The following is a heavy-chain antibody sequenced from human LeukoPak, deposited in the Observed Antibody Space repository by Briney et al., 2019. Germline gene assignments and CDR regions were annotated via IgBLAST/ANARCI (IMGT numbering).Heavy chain of an antibody. Sequence: KPGGSLSLSCVVSGIPFSDYYMNWIRHAPGKGLEWLSYIRSSSSYTDYADSVKGRFTISRDNAKSALYLQMNSLRLEDTAGYYCAAGTAADFWGQGTLATVSS. CDR3: AAGTAADF. D-gene: IGHD6-13*01. CDR1: GIPFSDYY. V-gene: IGHV3-11*03. CDR2: IRSSSSYT. J-gene: IGHJ4*02.